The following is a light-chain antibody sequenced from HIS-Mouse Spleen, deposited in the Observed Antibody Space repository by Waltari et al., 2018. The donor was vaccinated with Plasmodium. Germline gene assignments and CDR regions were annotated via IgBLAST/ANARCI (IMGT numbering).Light chain of an antibody. CDR1: ALPKQY. CDR2: KDS. J-gene: IGLJ3*02. CDR3: YSTDSSGNHGV. Sequence: SYELTQPPSVSVSPGQTARITCSGDALPKQYAYWYQQKPGQAPLLVIYKDSERPSGIPERFSGSSSGTMATLTISGAQVEDEADYYCYSTDSSGNHGVFGGGTKLTVL. V-gene: IGLV3-10*01.